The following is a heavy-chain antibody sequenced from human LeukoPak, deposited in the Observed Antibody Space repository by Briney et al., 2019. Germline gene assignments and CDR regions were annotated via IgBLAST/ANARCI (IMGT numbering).Heavy chain of an antibody. V-gene: IGHV3-48*04. J-gene: IGHJ6*02. D-gene: IGHD3/OR15-3a*01. CDR1: GFTFNTYG. CDR3: ARRRTLDV. CDR2: TSSSSSTI. Sequence: PGGSLRLSCAASGFTFNTYGMNWVRQAPGKGLEWVSYTSSSSSTIYYADSVKGRFTIPRDNAKNLLYLQMNSLRAEDTAVYYCARRRTLDVWGQGTTVTVSS.